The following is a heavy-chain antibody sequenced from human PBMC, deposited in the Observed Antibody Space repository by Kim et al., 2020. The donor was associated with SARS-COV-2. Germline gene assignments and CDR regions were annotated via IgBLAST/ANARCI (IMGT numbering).Heavy chain of an antibody. V-gene: IGHV4-4*02. Sequence: SETLSLTCAVSGGSISSSNWWSWVRQPPGKGLEWIGEIYHSGSTNYNPSLKSRVTISVDKSKNQFSLKLSSVTAADTAVYYCARVEYAEVVVVPAAISKLSYYFDYWGQGTLVTVSS. J-gene: IGHJ4*02. CDR1: GGSISSSNW. CDR2: IYHSGST. CDR3: ARVEYAEVVVVPAAISKLSYYFDY. D-gene: IGHD2-2*01.